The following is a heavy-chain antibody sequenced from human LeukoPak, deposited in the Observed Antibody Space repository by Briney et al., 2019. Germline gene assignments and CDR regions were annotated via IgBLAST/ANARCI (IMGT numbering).Heavy chain of an antibody. CDR3: AKGYCSSTSCYGYYFDY. D-gene: IGHD2-2*01. V-gene: IGHV3-30*18. Sequence: PGRSLRLSCAASGFTFRSYGMHWVRQAPGKGLEWVAVISYDGSNKYYADSVKGRFTISRDNSKNTLYLQMNSLRAEDTAVYYCAKGYCSSTSCYGYYFDYWGQGTLVTVSS. CDR1: GFTFRSYG. J-gene: IGHJ4*02. CDR2: ISYDGSNK.